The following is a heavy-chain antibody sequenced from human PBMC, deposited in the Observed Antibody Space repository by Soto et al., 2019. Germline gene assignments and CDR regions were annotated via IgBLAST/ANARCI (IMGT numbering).Heavy chain of an antibody. CDR3: AAEIYSAGTDWWFDP. J-gene: IGHJ5*02. Sequence: SVKVSCKASGFTFTNSAVQGVRQARGQRLEWIGWIVVGSGITKYVHNLQGRITITRDTSTGTAYMELSSLRSEDTAIYYCAAEIYSAGTDWWFDPWGQGTLVTVSS. V-gene: IGHV1-58*01. CDR2: IVVGSGIT. CDR1: GFTFTNSA. D-gene: IGHD6-13*01.